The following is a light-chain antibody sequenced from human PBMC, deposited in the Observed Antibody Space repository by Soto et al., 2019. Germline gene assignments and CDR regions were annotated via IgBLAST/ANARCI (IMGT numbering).Light chain of an antibody. CDR2: AVT. CDR3: QQSYMAPFT. V-gene: IGKV1-39*01. Sequence: DIQLTQSPSSLSASVGDRVTITCRASQSVGDFLSWYQHQPGKAPRLLIFAVTTLKSGVPSRFSGSEYGADFSLTISSLQPEDFGTYYCQQSYMAPFTFGPGTRLEIK. J-gene: IGKJ2*01. CDR1: QSVGDF.